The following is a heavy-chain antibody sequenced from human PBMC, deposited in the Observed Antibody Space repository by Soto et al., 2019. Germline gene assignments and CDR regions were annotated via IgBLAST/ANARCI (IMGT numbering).Heavy chain of an antibody. CDR3: TRVGITAGDY. Sequence: ESGGGLVQPGGSLRLSCEASGFTFSSFWMFWVRQAPGKGLECVAAIKPDGSETNYVNSAKGRYTISRDNAEKSLYLQMNSLRVEDTAFYYCTRVGITAGDYWGQGTLVTVSS. J-gene: IGHJ4*02. V-gene: IGHV3-7*03. D-gene: IGHD1-1*01. CDR2: IKPDGSET. CDR1: GFTFSSFW.